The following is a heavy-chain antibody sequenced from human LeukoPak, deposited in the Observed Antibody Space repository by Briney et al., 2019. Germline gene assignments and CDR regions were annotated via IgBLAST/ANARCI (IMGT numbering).Heavy chain of an antibody. J-gene: IGHJ4*02. CDR2: INPNSGGT. CDR3: ARAYYDFWSGYHYYFDY. CDR1: GYTFTGYY. V-gene: IGHV1-2*02. Sequence: ASVKVSCKASGYTFTGYYMHWVRQAPGQGLEWMGWINPNSGGTNYAQKFQGRVTMTRDTSISTAYMELSRLRSDDTAVYYCARAYYDFWSGYHYYFDYWGQGTLVTVSS. D-gene: IGHD3-3*01.